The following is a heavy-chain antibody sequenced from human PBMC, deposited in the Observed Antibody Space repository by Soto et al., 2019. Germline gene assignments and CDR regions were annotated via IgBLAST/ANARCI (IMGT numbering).Heavy chain of an antibody. CDR2: IWNDGSNK. Sequence: QVQLVESGGGVVQPGRSLRLSCAASGFTFSSLSMHWVRQAPGKGLDWVALIWNDGSNKYYSDSVKGRFTISRDNSKNTLYLQMNSLRAEDTALYYCARDMGYSSGHGFDYWDQGTLVTVSS. CDR1: GFTFSSLS. V-gene: IGHV3-33*01. CDR3: ARDMGYSSGHGFDY. J-gene: IGHJ4*02. D-gene: IGHD6-19*01.